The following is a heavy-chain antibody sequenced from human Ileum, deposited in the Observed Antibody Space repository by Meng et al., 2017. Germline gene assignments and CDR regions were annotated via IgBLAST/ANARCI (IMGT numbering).Heavy chain of an antibody. D-gene: IGHD7-27*01. V-gene: IGHV4-61*08. CDR3: ARDHWGSLDY. J-gene: IGHJ4*02. CDR1: GGSVSTSDYQ. CDR2: AGT. Sequence: APLDESGPGLVRPSETFSLVCTVSGGSVSTSDYQWGWIRQPPGKGLEWIGYAGTNYNPSLKSRVTISVDTSKRQFSLKLTSVTAADTAVYYCARDHWGSLDYWGQGILVTVSS.